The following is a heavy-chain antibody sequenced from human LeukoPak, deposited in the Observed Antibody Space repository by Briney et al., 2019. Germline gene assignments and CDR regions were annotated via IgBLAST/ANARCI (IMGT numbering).Heavy chain of an antibody. V-gene: IGHV1-2*02. CDR1: GYSFIAYY. CDR3: VKSGYSYGDFPFDY. CDR2: ISPNSGDT. Sequence: ASVKVSCKSSGYSFIAYYMHWVRQAPGQGLEWMGWISPNSGDTNYAQKFQGRVTMTRDTSISIAFMELSRLRSDDTAVYYCVKSGYSYGDFPFDYWGQGTLVTVSS. D-gene: IGHD5-18*01. J-gene: IGHJ4*02.